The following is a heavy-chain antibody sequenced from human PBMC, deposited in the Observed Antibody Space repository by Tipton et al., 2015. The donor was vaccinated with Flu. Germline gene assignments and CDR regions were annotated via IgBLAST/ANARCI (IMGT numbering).Heavy chain of an antibody. CDR1: GGSISSYY. J-gene: IGHJ5*02. CDR3: VRSLSRANWFDP. D-gene: IGHD3-3*02. CDR2: IYSSGST. V-gene: IGHV4-4*07. Sequence: TLSLTCTVSGGSISSYYWSWIRQPAGKGLEWIGRIYSSGSTNYNPSLKSRVTMSVETSKNQFSLKLSSVTAADTAVYYCVRSLSRANWFDPWGQGTLVTVSS.